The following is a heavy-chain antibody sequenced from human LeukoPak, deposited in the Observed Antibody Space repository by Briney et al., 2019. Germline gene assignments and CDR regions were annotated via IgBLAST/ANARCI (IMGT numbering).Heavy chain of an antibody. CDR3: SRERVWAFDL. D-gene: IGHD1-26*01. CDR2: IWYDGSNK. J-gene: IGHJ5*02. V-gene: IGHV3-33*08. Sequence: PGGSLRLSCAASGFTFSSYGMHWVRQAPGKGLEWVAVIWYDGSNKYYADSVKGRFTISRDNSKNTLYLQMNSLRAEDTAIYYCSRERVWAFDLWGQGSLVTVSS. CDR1: GFTFSSYG.